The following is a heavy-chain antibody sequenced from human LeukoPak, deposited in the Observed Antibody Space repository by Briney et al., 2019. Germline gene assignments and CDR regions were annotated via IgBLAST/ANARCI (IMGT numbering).Heavy chain of an antibody. V-gene: IGHV3-66*01. CDR3: AREDETTHAAFDI. Sequence: GGSLRLSCAASGFTFSDYYMSWVRQAPGKGLEWVSVIYSGGSTYYADSVKGRFTISRDNSKNTLYLQMNSLRAEDTAVYYCAREDETTHAAFDIWGQGTMVTVSS. J-gene: IGHJ3*02. D-gene: IGHD4-17*01. CDR1: GFTFSDYY. CDR2: IYSGGST.